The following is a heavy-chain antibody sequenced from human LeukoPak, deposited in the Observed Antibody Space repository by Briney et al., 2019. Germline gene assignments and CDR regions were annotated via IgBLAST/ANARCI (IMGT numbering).Heavy chain of an antibody. CDR1: GYTFTGYY. V-gene: IGHV1-2*02. CDR3: ARMISYCGGDCRADGY. D-gene: IGHD2-21*02. Sequence: ASVKVSCKASGYTFTGYYMHWVRQAPGQGLEWMGWINPNSGGTNYAQKFQGRVTMTKDTSISTAYMELSRLRSDDTAVYYCARMISYCGGDCRADGYWGQGTLVTVSS. CDR2: INPNSGGT. J-gene: IGHJ4*02.